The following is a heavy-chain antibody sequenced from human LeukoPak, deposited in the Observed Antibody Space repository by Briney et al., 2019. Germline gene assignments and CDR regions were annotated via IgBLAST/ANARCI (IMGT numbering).Heavy chain of an antibody. J-gene: IGHJ4*02. CDR2: INHSGST. CDR1: GGSFSGYY. V-gene: IGHV4-34*01. Sequence: SETLSLTCAVYGGSFSGYYWSWIRQPPGKGLEWIGEINHSGSTNYNPSLKSRVTISVDTSKNQFSLKLSSVTAADTAVYYCARSRVEMATFDYWGQGTLVTVSS. CDR3: ARSRVEMATFDY. D-gene: IGHD5-24*01.